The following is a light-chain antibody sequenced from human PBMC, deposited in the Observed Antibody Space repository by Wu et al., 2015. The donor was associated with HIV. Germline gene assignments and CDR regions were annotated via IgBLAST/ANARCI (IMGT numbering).Light chain of an antibody. CDR1: QSIAGN. CDR2: SAS. V-gene: IGKV3-15*01. J-gene: IGKJ1*01. Sequence: IVMTQSPATLSVSPGERATLSCRASQSIAGNLAWYQQKPGQSPRLLIYSASIRATGIPARFSGSESGTELTLTIRSMQSEDFAVYYCXQYHDWPWTFGQGTKVEI. CDR3: XQYHDWPWT.